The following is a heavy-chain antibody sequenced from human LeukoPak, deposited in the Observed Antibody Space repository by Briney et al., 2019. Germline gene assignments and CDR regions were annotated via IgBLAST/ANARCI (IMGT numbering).Heavy chain of an antibody. V-gene: IGHV4-61*01. J-gene: IGHJ4*02. D-gene: IGHD2-15*01. Sequence: SETLSLTCTVSGGSVSSGSYYWSWIRQPPGKGLEWIGYIYYSGSTNYNPSLKSRVTTSVDTSKNQFSLKLSSVTAADTAVYYCARVFEPYCSGGSCYTEDYWGQGTLVTVSS. CDR3: ARVFEPYCSGGSCYTEDY. CDR2: IYYSGST. CDR1: GGSVSSGSYY.